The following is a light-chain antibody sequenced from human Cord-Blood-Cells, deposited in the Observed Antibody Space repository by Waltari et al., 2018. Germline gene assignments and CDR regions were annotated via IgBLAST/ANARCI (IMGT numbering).Light chain of an antibody. CDR3: CSYAGSCTEV. V-gene: IGLV2-11*01. Sequence: QSALTQTRSVSGAPGQSVSISCTGTSSDVGGYNYVSWYQQHPGNAPKLMIYYVSKRPSGFPDRFSGSNFGNTASLTISALQAEDEADYYCCSYAGSCTEVFGGGTKLSVL. CDR2: YVS. CDR1: SSDVGGYNY. J-gene: IGLJ3*02.